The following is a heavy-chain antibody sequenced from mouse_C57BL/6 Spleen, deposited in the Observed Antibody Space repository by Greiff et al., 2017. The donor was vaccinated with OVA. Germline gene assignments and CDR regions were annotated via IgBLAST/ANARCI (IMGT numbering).Heavy chain of an antibody. V-gene: IGHV5-12*01. J-gene: IGHJ1*03. CDR2: ISNGGGST. CDR3: ARSRVGTGYFDV. CDR1: GFTFSDYY. D-gene: IGHD3-1*01. Sequence: EVKLVESGGGLVQPGGSLKLSCAASGFTFSDYYMYWVRQTPEKRLEWVAYISNGGGSTYYPDTVKGRFTISRDNAKNTLYLQMSRLKSEDTAMYYCARSRVGTGYFDVWGTGTTVTVSS.